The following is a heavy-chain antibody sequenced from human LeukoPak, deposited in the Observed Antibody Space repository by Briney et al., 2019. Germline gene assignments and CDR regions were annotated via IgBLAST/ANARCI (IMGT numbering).Heavy chain of an antibody. J-gene: IGHJ6*03. V-gene: IGHV3-30-3*01. D-gene: IGHD6-13*01. CDR2: TSYGGTNK. CDR1: GFTFSNYA. Sequence: GGSLRLSCAASGFTFSNYAMHWVRQAPGKGLEWVAVTSYGGTNKYHADFVKGRFTISRDNSKNTLYLQMNSLRVEDTAVYYCARGSIAAAGSSKGYMDVWGKGTTVTVSS. CDR3: ARGSIAAAGSSKGYMDV.